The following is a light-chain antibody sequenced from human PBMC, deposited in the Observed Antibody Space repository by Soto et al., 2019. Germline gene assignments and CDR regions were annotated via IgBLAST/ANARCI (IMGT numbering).Light chain of an antibody. Sequence: EIVLTQSPATLSLSPGERATLSCRASQSVSWYLAWYQQKPGQAPRLLISDASNRATGIPARFSGSGSGTDFTLTINSLEPEDFAVYYCQQRSNWPLTFGGGTKVEIK. CDR3: QQRSNWPLT. CDR1: QSVSWY. J-gene: IGKJ4*01. CDR2: DAS. V-gene: IGKV3-11*01.